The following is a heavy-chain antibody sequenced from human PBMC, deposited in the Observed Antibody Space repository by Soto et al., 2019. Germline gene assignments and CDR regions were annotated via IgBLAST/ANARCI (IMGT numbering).Heavy chain of an antibody. J-gene: IGHJ6*02. CDR3: ASSNIAAAGFYYYGMDV. CDR2: IYYSGST. CDR1: GGSISSGGYY. V-gene: IGHV4-31*03. D-gene: IGHD6-13*01. Sequence: TSETLSLTCTVSGGSISSGGYYWSWIRQHPGKGLEWIGYIYYSGSTYYNPSLKSRVTISVDTSKNQFSLKLSSVTAADTAVYYCASSNIAAAGFYYYGMDVWGRGTTVTVSS.